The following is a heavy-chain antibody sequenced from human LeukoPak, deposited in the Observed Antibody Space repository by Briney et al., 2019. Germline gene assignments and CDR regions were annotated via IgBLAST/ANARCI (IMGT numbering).Heavy chain of an antibody. CDR2: ISGSGGST. D-gene: IGHD2-2*01. J-gene: IGHJ4*02. Sequence: GGSLRLSCAASGFTFSSYAMSWVRQAPGKGLEWVSAISGSGGSTYYADSVKGRFTISRDNSKNTLYLQMNSLRAEDTAVYYCAKGPLRLVVPAAMSDYYFGYWGQGTLVTVSS. V-gene: IGHV3-23*01. CDR3: AKGPLRLVVPAAMSDYYFGY. CDR1: GFTFSSYA.